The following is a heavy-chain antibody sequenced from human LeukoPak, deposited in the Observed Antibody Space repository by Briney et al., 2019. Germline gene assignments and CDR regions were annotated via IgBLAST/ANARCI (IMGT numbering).Heavy chain of an antibody. V-gene: IGHV3-43D*03. CDR2: ISWDGGST. Sequence: GGSLRLSCAASGFTFDDYAMHWVRQAPGKGLEWVSLISWDGGSTYYADSVKGRFTISRDNSKNSLYLQMNSLRAEGTALYYCAKDKGYYDSSGYLDYWGQGTLVTVSS. D-gene: IGHD3-22*01. CDR3: AKDKGYYDSSGYLDY. CDR1: GFTFDDYA. J-gene: IGHJ4*02.